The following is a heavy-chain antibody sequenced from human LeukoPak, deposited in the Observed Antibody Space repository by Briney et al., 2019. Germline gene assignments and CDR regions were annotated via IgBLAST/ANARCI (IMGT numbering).Heavy chain of an antibody. V-gene: IGHV1-8*03. Sequence: ASVKVSCKASGYSFTNYDINWVRQATGQGLEWMGWMNPKSGDTGYSQKFQGRVFITRDTSINTAYMELSSLGSDDTAVYYCAREVYCSGGSCYPYYFDCWGQGTLVTVSS. D-gene: IGHD2-15*01. CDR2: MNPKSGDT. J-gene: IGHJ4*02. CDR3: AREVYCSGGSCYPYYFDC. CDR1: GYSFTNYD.